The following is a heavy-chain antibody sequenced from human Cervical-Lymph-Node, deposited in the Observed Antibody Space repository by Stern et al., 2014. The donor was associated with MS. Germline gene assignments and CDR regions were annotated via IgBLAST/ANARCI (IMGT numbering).Heavy chain of an antibody. V-gene: IGHV4-30-2*01. Sequence: QVQLQESGSGLVKPSQTLSLTCAVSGGSISSGGYSWSWIRPPPGKGLEWVGYLYHSGSTYYNPSLKRRVTIAVDRSKNQFSIKLSSVTAADTAVYYCARSSVTTPNAFDIWGQGTMVTVSS. J-gene: IGHJ3*02. CDR1: GGSISSGGYS. D-gene: IGHD4-17*01. CDR2: LYHSGST. CDR3: ARSSVTTPNAFDI.